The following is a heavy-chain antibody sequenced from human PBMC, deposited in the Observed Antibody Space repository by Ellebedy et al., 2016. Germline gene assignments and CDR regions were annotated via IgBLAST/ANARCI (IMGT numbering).Heavy chain of an antibody. CDR1: GGTFSSYA. V-gene: IGHV1-69*04. J-gene: IGHJ4*02. D-gene: IGHD2-8*01. CDR3: ASFPLDLGVYAAI. Sequence: SVKVSXXASGGTFSSYAISWVRQAPGQGLEWMGRIIPILGIANYAQKFQGRVTITADKSTSTAYMELSSLRSEDTAVYYCASFPLDLGVYAAIWGQGTLVTVSS. CDR2: IIPILGIA.